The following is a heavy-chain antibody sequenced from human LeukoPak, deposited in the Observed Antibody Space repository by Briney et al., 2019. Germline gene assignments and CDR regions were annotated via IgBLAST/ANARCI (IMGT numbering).Heavy chain of an antibody. J-gene: IGHJ4*02. V-gene: IGHV3-23*01. Sequence: GGSLRLSCAASGFTFSSYAMSWVRQAPGKGLEWVSAISGNGRTTYYAESVKGRFTISRDNSKNTLYLQMNSLRAEDTAVYYCAKEGYSSSWNADFDYWDQGTLVTVSS. CDR1: GFTFSSYA. CDR2: ISGNGRTT. CDR3: AKEGYSSSWNADFDY. D-gene: IGHD6-13*01.